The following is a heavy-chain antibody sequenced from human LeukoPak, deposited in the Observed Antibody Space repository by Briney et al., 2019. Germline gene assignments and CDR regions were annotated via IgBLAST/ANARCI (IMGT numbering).Heavy chain of an antibody. V-gene: IGHV1-18*01. J-gene: IGHJ4*02. CDR2: ISAYNGNT. CDR1: GYTFTSYG. D-gene: IGHD2-21*02. Sequence: ASVKVSCKASGYTFTSYGISWVRQAPGQGLEWMGWISAYNGNTNYAQKLQGRVTMTTDTSTSTAYMELGSLRSDDTAVYYCARVAYCGGDCYYFDYWGQGTLVTVSS. CDR3: ARVAYCGGDCYYFDY.